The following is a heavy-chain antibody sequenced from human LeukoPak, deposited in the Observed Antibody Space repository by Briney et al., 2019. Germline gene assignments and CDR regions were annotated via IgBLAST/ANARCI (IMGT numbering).Heavy chain of an antibody. CDR1: GFTFRSYA. D-gene: IGHD2-15*01. V-gene: IGHV3-30*18. J-gene: IGHJ4*02. CDR2: ISYDGSNK. CDR3: AKDLLVGYCSGGSCYSGTDY. Sequence: PGGPLRLSGAASGFTFRSYARHGSRQAPAKGREGWAVISYDGSNKYYADSVKGRFTISRDNSKNTLYLQMNSLRAEDTAVYYCAKDLLVGYCSGGSCYSGTDYWGQGTLVTVSS.